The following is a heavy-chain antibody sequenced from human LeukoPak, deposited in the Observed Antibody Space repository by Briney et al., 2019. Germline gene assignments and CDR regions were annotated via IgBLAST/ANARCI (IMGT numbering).Heavy chain of an antibody. Sequence: PGGSLRLPCAASGFTFSSYSVNWVRQAPRGVLAWVSSISSSGSYIYFADSVKGRFTFSRDNAKNSLYLQMNSLRAEDTAVYSCARSFRGHYDSSGYDYWGQGTLVTVSS. D-gene: IGHD3-22*01. CDR3: ARSFRGHYDSSGYDY. J-gene: IGHJ4*02. CDR2: ISSSGSYI. CDR1: GFTFSSYS. V-gene: IGHV3-21*01.